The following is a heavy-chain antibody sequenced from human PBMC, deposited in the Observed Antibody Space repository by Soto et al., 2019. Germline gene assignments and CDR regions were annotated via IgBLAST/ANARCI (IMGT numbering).Heavy chain of an antibody. V-gene: IGHV3-23*01. Sequence: PGGSLRLSCAASGFTFRSYAMSWVRQAPGKGLEWVTAISGSGGSTYYADSVKGRFTISRDNSKNTLYLQMNSLRAEDTAVYYCAKDFEVIVVPDAFDIWGQGTMVTVSS. J-gene: IGHJ3*02. CDR2: ISGSGGST. D-gene: IGHD3-22*01. CDR1: GFTFRSYA. CDR3: AKDFEVIVVPDAFDI.